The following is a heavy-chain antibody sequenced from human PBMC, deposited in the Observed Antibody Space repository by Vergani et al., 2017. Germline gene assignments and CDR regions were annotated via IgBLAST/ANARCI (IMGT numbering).Heavy chain of an antibody. CDR3: ARDQSGRYWGAKNWFDS. Sequence: QVQLQESGPGLVKPSETLSLTCAVSGYSISSGYYWGWIRQPPGKGLEWIGSIYHSGSTYYNPSLKSRVTISVDTSKNQFSLKLSSVTAADTAVYYCARDQSGRYWGAKNWFDSWGQGTLVTVSS. CDR1: GYSISSGYY. V-gene: IGHV4-38-2*02. J-gene: IGHJ5*01. CDR2: IYHSGST. D-gene: IGHD1-26*01.